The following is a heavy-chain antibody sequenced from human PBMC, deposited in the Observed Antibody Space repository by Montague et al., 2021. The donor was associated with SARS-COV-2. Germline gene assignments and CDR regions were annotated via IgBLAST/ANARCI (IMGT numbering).Heavy chain of an antibody. CDR1: GASVASGNFY. V-gene: IGHV4-61*01. CDR3: ARSRANVPSRPGFDY. CDR2: MYYTGHT. D-gene: IGHD6-6*01. J-gene: IGHJ4*02. Sequence: LSLTCIVSGASVASGNFYWSWIRQPPGKGLEWIGYMYYTGHTNYNPXLESRVTMPVDPSKNQFSLTLTSVTAADTAVYYCARSRANVPSRPGFDYWGQGALVTVSS.